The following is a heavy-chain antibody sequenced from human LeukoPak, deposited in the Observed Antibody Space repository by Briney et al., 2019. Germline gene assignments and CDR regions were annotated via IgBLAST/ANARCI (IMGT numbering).Heavy chain of an antibody. D-gene: IGHD2-8*01. CDR3: AREQIVLMVYAIQGGFDY. J-gene: IGHJ4*02. CDR1: GGSFSGYY. V-gene: IGHV4-34*01. Sequence: PSETLSLTCAVYGGSFSGYYWSWIRQPPGKGLEWIGEINHSGSTNYNPSLKSRVTISVDTSKNQFSLKLSSLTAADTAVYYCAREQIVLMVYAIQGGFDYWGQGTLVTVSS. CDR2: INHSGST.